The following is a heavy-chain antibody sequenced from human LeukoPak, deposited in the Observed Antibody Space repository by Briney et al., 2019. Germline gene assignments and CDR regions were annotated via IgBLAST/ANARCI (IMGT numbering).Heavy chain of an antibody. D-gene: IGHD3-22*01. CDR3: ARRGRYYDSSGYYYNFDY. V-gene: IGHV4-38-2*02. CDR1: GYSISTSYY. CDR2: IHHSGTS. Sequence: SETLSLTCTVSGYSISTSYYWGWIRQPPGEGLEWIGSIHHSGTSNYSPSLKSRVTILVNTSKNQFSLNLSSVTATDTAVYYCARRGRYYDSSGYYYNFDYWGQGTLVTVSS. J-gene: IGHJ4*02.